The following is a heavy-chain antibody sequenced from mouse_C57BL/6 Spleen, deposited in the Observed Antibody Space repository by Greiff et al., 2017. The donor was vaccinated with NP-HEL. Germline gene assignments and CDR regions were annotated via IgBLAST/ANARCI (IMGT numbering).Heavy chain of an antibody. D-gene: IGHD2-3*01. J-gene: IGHJ3*01. CDR3: TTPGGYSAWFAY. V-gene: IGHV14-4*01. CDR1: GFNIKDDY. Sequence: VQLQQSGAELVRPGASVKLSCTASGFNIKDDYMHWVKQRPEQGLEWIGWIDPENGDTEYASKFQGKATITADTSSNTAYLQLSSLTSEDTAVYYGTTPGGYSAWFAYWGQGTLVTVSA. CDR2: IDPENGDT.